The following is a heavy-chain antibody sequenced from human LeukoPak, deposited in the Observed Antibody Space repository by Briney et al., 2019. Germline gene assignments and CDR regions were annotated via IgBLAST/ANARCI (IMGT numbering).Heavy chain of an antibody. D-gene: IGHD1-26*01. V-gene: IGHV3-23*01. CDR1: GFTFSSFA. Sequence: GGSLRLSCAASGFTFSSFAMSWVRQAPGKGLEWVSGMSGSGGSTYYADSVKGRFTISRDNSKNTLYLQMNSLRAEDTAVYYCAKSPVSSAYSGSHYWGRGTLVTVSS. CDR3: AKSPVSSAYSGSHY. CDR2: MSGSGGST. J-gene: IGHJ4*02.